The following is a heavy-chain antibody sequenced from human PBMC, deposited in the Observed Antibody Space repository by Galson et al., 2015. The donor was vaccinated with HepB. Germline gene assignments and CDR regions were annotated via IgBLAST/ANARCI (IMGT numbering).Heavy chain of an antibody. CDR1: GGSISSSSYY. D-gene: IGHD6-13*01. CDR3: ARGESSSSRFDP. Sequence: SETLSLTCTVSGGSISSSSYYWGWIRQPPGKGLEWIGSIYYSGSTYYNPSLKSRVTISVDTSKNQFSLKLSSVTAADTAVYYCARGESSSSRFDPWGQGTLVTVSS. J-gene: IGHJ5*02. V-gene: IGHV4-39*07. CDR2: IYYSGST.